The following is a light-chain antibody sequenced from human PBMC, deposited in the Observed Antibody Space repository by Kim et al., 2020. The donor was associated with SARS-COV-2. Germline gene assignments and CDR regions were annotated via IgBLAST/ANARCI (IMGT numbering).Light chain of an antibody. CDR1: SGGIASNY. CDR2: EDN. J-gene: IGLJ3*02. Sequence: NFMLTQPHSVSESPGKTVTISCTRSSGGIASNYVQWYQQRPGSAPTIVIYEDNERPSGVPDRFSGSIDSSSDSASLTISGLKTEDEADYYCQSYDITNVVFGGGTQLTVL. V-gene: IGLV6-57*04. CDR3: QSYDITNVV.